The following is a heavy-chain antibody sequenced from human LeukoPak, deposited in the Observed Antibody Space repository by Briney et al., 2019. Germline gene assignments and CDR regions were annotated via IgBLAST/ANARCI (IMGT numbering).Heavy chain of an antibody. CDR3: ARGGLYWHI. D-gene: IGHD2-15*01. CDR2: IKQDGSEK. CDR1: GITLSTYW. Sequence: GGSLRLSCAASGITLSTYWMSWVSQAPGKGLEWVANIKQDGSEKNYVDSVKGRFTISRDNARNSLYLQMDSLRAEGTALYYCARGGLYWHIWGQGTMVTVSS. J-gene: IGHJ3*02. V-gene: IGHV3-7*04.